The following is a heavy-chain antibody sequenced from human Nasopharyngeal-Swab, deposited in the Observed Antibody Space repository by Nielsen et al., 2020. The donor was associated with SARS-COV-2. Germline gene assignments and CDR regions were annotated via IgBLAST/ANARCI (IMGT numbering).Heavy chain of an antibody. V-gene: IGHV3-64D*09. D-gene: IGHD1-7*01. J-gene: IGHJ5*02. CDR2: ISSNGGST. CDR3: VKWSSGTYNWNYGWFDP. Sequence: GESLKIPCSASGFTFTNYAMHWVRQAPGKGLEFVSAISSNGGSTYYADSVKGRFTISRDNSKNTLYLQMSNLRTEDTSVYYCVKWSSGTYNWNYGWFDPWGQGTLVTVSS. CDR1: GFTFTNYA.